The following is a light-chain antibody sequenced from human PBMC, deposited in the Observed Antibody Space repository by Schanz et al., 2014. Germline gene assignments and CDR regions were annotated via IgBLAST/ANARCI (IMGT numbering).Light chain of an antibody. CDR3: QSVDDRLSGSRV. Sequence: QSVLTQPPSVSGAPGQRVTISCTGSSSNLGAGYEVHWYRQLPGTAPKLLIYGNNNRPSGVPDRFSGSKSGSSASLAISGLESDDEADYYCQSVDDRLSGSRVFPGGTKLTVL. CDR2: GNN. J-gene: IGLJ3*02. V-gene: IGLV1-40*01. CDR1: SSNLGAGYE.